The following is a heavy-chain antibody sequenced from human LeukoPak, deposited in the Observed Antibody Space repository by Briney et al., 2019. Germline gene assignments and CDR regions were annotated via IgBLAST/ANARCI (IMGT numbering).Heavy chain of an antibody. CDR2: ISGSGGST. CDR3: AKGDSSGWYGPYFDY. V-gene: IGHV3-23*01. J-gene: IGHJ4*02. Sequence: PGASLRLSCAASGFTFSSYAMSWVRQAPGKGLEWVSAISGSGGSTCYADSVKGRFTISRDNSKNTLYLQMNSLRAEDTAVYYCAKGDSSGWYGPYFDYWGQGTLVTVSS. CDR1: GFTFSSYA. D-gene: IGHD6-19*01.